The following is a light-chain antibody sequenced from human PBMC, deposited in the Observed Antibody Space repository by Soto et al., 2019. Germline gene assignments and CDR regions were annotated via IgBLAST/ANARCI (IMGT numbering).Light chain of an antibody. CDR1: QSVSSNY. V-gene: IGKV3-20*01. Sequence: EIVLTQSPGTLSLSPEERATLSCRARQSVSSNYLAWYQQKPGQAPRLLIYGASSRATGIPDRFIGSGSGTDFTLTISRLEPEDFAVYYCQQYGGSPRVTFGGGTKVEIK. CDR2: GAS. J-gene: IGKJ4*01. CDR3: QQYGGSPRVT.